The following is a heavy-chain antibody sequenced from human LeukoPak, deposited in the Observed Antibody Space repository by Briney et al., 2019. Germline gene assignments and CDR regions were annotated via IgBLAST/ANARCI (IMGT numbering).Heavy chain of an antibody. J-gene: IGHJ3*02. CDR1: GFTFSTYA. Sequence: QPGGSLRLSCSASGFTFSTYAMSWVRQAPGKGLEWVSAISGSGASTYYADSVKGRFTISRDNSKNTLYLQMNSLRADDTAVYYCAKVGRGAAAGGGDIWGQGTMVTVSS. V-gene: IGHV3-23*01. CDR2: ISGSGAST. CDR3: AKVGRGAAAGGGDI. D-gene: IGHD6-13*01.